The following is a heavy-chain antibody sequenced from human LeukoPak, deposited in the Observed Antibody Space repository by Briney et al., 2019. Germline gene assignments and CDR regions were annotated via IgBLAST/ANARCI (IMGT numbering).Heavy chain of an antibody. CDR3: TRDRRDGYNYVDV. J-gene: IGHJ4*02. V-gene: IGHV4-59*01. CDR2: ISYSGST. Sequence: PSETLSLTCTLSGGSINNYYWSWIRQPPGKGLEWIGCISYSGSTDYNPSLKSRVTMSVDTSKNQFSLKLKSVTPADTAIYYCTRDRRDGYNYVDVWGQGTLVTVSS. CDR1: GGSINNYY. D-gene: IGHD5-24*01.